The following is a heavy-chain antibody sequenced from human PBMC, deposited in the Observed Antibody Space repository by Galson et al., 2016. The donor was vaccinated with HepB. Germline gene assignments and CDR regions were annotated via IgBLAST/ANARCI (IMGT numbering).Heavy chain of an antibody. D-gene: IGHD6-19*01. V-gene: IGHV3-23*01. J-gene: IGHJ4*02. CDR2: IGGSGSSI. CDR1: GFTFRNYA. CDR3: AKDRTYGSGCYLDYFEN. Sequence: SLRLSCAASGFTFRNYAMSWVRQAPGKGLEWLSSIGGSGSSIDQADSVKGQFTISRDNSKNTLYLQMNTLRPEDTAVYYCAKDRTYGSGCYLDYFENWGPGTLVTVSS.